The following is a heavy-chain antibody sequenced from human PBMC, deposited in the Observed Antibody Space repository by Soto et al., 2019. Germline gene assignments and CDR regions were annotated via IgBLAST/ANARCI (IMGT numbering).Heavy chain of an antibody. CDR3: ARPGGYSYGLAGYYYGMDV. Sequence: QVQLVQSGAEVKKPGASVKVSCKASGYTFTSYAMHWVRQAPGQRLEWMGWINAGNGNTKYSQKFQGRVTITRDTSASTASMELSSLRSEDTAVYYCARPGGYSYGLAGYYYGMDVWGQGTTVTVSS. V-gene: IGHV1-3*01. CDR1: GYTFTSYA. J-gene: IGHJ6*02. D-gene: IGHD5-18*01. CDR2: INAGNGNT.